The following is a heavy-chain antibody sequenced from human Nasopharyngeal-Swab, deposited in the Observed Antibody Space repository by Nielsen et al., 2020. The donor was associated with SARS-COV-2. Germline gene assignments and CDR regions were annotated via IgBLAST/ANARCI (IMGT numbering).Heavy chain of an antibody. CDR3: ARHDRDIVVVGP. J-gene: IGHJ5*02. CDR2: IYYSGST. Sequence: PGKGLEWIGSIYYSGSTYYNPFLKSRVTISVDTSKNQFSLKLSSVTAADTAVYYCARHDRDIVVVGPWGQGTLATVSS. V-gene: IGHV4-39*01. D-gene: IGHD2-2*01.